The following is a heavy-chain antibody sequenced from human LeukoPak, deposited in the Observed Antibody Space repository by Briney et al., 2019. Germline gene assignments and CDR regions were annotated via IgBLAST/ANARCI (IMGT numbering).Heavy chain of an antibody. CDR1: RFTFSSYD. J-gene: IGHJ4*02. V-gene: IGHV3-30*09. CDR3: ARANTPFADY. CDR2: ISYDGSNK. Sequence: GRSLRLSCAASRFTFSSYDMHWVRQAPGKGLEWVAVISYDGSNKYYADSVKGRFAISRDNSKYTVYLQMNSLRVEDTAVYYCARANTPFADYWGQGTLVTVSS. D-gene: IGHD2-2*02.